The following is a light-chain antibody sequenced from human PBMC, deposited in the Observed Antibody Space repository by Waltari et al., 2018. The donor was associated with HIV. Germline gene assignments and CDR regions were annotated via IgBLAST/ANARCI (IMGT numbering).Light chain of an antibody. CDR3: SSFAAGGTQV. CDR2: QVN. V-gene: IGLV2-14*01. J-gene: IGLJ1*01. CDR1: SSDVGDYRS. Sequence: QSALTQPASVSGSPGQSITISCSGTSSDVGDYRSVSWYQLTPGKAPQLLIFQVNNRPSGVSIRFSGSKSGNTASLTISGLQTEDEGDYYCSSFAAGGTQVFGTGTKVTV.